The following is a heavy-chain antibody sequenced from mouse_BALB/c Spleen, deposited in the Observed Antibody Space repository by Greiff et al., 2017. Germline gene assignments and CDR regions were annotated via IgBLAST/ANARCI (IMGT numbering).Heavy chain of an antibody. CDR2: IYPSDSYT. Sequence: QVQLQQPGAELVRPGASVKLSCKASGYTFTSYWINWVKQRPGQGLEWIGNIYPSDSYTNYNQKFKDKATLTVDKSSSTAYMQLSSPTSEDSAVYYCTREASYDGYSWFAYWGQGTLVTVSA. J-gene: IGHJ3*01. D-gene: IGHD2-3*01. CDR3: TREASYDGYSWFAY. CDR1: GYTFTSYW. V-gene: IGHV1-69*02.